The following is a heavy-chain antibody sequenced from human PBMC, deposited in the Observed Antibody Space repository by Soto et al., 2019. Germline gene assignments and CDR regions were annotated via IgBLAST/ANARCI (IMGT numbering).Heavy chain of an antibody. V-gene: IGHV3-72*01. CDR3: ASGDHVY. CDR1: GFTFSAPY. CDR2: IRNKVNSYTT. J-gene: IGHJ4*02. Sequence: EVHLVESGGNLVQPGGSLRLSCAASGFTFSAPYMDWVRQATGKGLEWVGRIRNKVNSYTTEYAASVQGILNISRDDLKSSLYLQMNSLRTEDPAVYYCASGDHVYWGQGTLVTVSS.